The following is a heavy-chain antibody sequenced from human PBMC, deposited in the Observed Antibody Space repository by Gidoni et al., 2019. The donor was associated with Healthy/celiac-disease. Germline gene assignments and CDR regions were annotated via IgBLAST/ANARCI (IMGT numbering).Heavy chain of an antibody. J-gene: IGHJ4*02. CDR1: GFSLSTSGVG. CDR3: AHVPIAARLYYFDY. V-gene: IGHV2-5*02. CDR2: IYWDDDK. Sequence: QITLKESGPTLVKPTQTLTLTCTFSGFSLSTSGVGVGWIRQPPGKALEWLALIYWDDDKRYSPSLKSRLTITKDTSKNQVVLTMTNMDPVDTATYYCAHVPIAARLYYFDYWGQGTLVTVSS. D-gene: IGHD6-6*01.